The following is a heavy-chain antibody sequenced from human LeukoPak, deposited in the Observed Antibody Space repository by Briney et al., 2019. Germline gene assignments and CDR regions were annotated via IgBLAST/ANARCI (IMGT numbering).Heavy chain of an antibody. D-gene: IGHD3-22*01. Sequence: SVKVSCKASGGTFSSYAISWVRQAPGQGLEWMGGIIPIFGTANYAQKFQGRVTITADESTSTAYMELSSLRSEDTAVYYCASGVYAPLGYYDSSGYYYYWGQGTLVTVSS. CDR1: GGTFSSYA. CDR2: IIPIFGTA. V-gene: IGHV1-69*13. CDR3: ASGVYAPLGYYDSSGYYYY. J-gene: IGHJ4*02.